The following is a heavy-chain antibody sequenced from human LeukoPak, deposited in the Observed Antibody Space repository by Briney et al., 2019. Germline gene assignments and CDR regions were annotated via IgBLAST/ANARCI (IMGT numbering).Heavy chain of an antibody. Sequence: GGSLRLSCAASGFTLSSYAMSWVRQAPGKGLKWVSAISDTGNTYHADSVKGRFTISRDSSKNTLFLQMNRLRPEDAAVYYCAKAPVTTCRGAFCYPFDYWGLGTLVTVSS. V-gene: IGHV3-23*01. CDR3: AKAPVTTCRGAFCYPFDY. D-gene: IGHD2-15*01. J-gene: IGHJ4*02. CDR2: ISDTGNT. CDR1: GFTLSSYA.